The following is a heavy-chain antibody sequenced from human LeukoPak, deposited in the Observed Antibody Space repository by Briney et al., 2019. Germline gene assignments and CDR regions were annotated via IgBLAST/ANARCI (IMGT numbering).Heavy chain of an antibody. CDR3: TRQSPIYCGGDCYPFDY. J-gene: IGHJ4*02. V-gene: IGHV3-73*01. D-gene: IGHD2-21*02. CDR2: IRSKANSYAT. Sequence: GGSPRLSCAASGFTFSGSAMHWVRQASGKGLEWVGRIRSKANSYATAYAASVKGRFTISRDDSKNTAYLQMNSLKTEDTAVYYCTRQSPIYCGGDCYPFDYWGQGTLVTVSS. CDR1: GFTFSGSA.